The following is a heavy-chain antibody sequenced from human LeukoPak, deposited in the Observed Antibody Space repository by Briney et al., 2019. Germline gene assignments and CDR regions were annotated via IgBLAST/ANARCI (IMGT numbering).Heavy chain of an antibody. D-gene: IGHD3-10*01. CDR2: IYYSGST. V-gene: IGHV4-39*01. J-gene: IGHJ4*02. CDR1: GGSISSSSYY. Sequence: SETLSLTCTVSGGSISSSSYYWGWIRQPPGKGLEWIGSIYYSGSTYYNPSLKSRVTISVDTSKNQFSLKLSSVTAADTAVYYCARHVGDSGYYGSGSYIPDYWGQGTLVSVSS. CDR3: ARHVGDSGYYGSGSYIPDY.